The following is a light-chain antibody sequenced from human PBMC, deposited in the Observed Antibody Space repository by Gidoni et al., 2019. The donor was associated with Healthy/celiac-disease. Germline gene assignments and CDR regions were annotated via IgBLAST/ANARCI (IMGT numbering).Light chain of an antibody. J-gene: IGKJ3*01. CDR1: QCILHSHGYNY. V-gene: IGKV2-28*01. Sequence: ILMTQSPLPLPVTPGEPASIPCRSSQCILHSHGYNYLDWYLQKPGQSPPLLIFLGSNRASGVPDRFSGSGSGTDFTLKSSGVEAEDVGVYYCMQALQTPFTFXPXTRVDIK. CDR3: MQALQTPFT. CDR2: LGS.